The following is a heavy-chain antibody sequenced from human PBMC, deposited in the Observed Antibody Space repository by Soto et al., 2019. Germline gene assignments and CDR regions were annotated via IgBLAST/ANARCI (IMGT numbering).Heavy chain of an antibody. CDR3: AGAPNQAYCSTTSCPNWYFDL. CDR2: TVVGSGNT. CDR1: GFTFTSSA. J-gene: IGHJ2*01. Sequence: GASVKVSCKASGFTFTSSAMQWVRQARGQRLEWIGWTVVGSGNTNYAQKFQERVTITADKATSTAYMELSSLRSDDTAVYYCAGAPNQAYCSTTSCPNWYFDLWGRGTLVTVSS. V-gene: IGHV1-58*02. D-gene: IGHD2-2*01.